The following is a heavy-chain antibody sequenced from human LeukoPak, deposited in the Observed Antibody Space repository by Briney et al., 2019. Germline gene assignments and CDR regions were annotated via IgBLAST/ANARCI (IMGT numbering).Heavy chain of an antibody. CDR2: ISSNVGST. V-gene: IGHV3-64*02. J-gene: IGHJ6*04. CDR3: ARASGYCSGGSCPLYYYGIDV. Sequence: GALRLSCAASGFTSSSYAMHWVCEPPGKRLEYVLAISSNVGSTYYADSVKGRFTISRDNSKNTLYLQMGSLRAEDMAVYYCARASGYCSGGSCPLYYYGIDVWGKGTTVTVSS. CDR1: GFTSSSYA. D-gene: IGHD2-15*01.